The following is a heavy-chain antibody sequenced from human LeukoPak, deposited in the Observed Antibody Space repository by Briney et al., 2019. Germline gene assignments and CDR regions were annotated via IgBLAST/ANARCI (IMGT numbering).Heavy chain of an antibody. CDR3: ARDKWRSGSYYPQFDY. CDR2: ISYDGSNK. J-gene: IGHJ4*02. CDR1: GFTFDDYG. Sequence: GGSLRLSCAASGFTFDDYGISWVRQAPGKGLEWVAVISYDGSNKYYADSVKGRFTISRDNSKNTLYLQMNSLRAEDTAVYYCARDKWRSGSYYPQFDYWGQGTLVTVSS. V-gene: IGHV3-30*03. D-gene: IGHD1-26*01.